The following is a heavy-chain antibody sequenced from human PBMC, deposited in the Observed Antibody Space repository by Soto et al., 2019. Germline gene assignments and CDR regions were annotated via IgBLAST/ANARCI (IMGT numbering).Heavy chain of an antibody. J-gene: IGHJ4*02. CDR3: ARARIDY. Sequence: GGSLRLSCAASGFTFSIYWMTWFRQAPGKGLEWVANIKQDGSEKYYVDSVKGRFTISRDNTKNSVYLQMNSLRAEDTAVYYCARARIDYWGQGTLVTVSS. V-gene: IGHV3-7*01. CDR1: GFTFSIYW. CDR2: IKQDGSEK.